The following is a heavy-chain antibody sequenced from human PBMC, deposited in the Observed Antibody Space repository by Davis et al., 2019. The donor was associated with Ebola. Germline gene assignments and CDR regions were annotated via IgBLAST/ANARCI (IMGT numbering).Heavy chain of an antibody. V-gene: IGHV3-30*04. CDR1: GLSFSSNA. CDR2: ISYDGSNK. Sequence: GESLKISCTASGLSFSSNAMHWVRQAPGKGLEWLAVISYDGSNKYFADSVKGRFTISRDNAKNSLYLQMNSLRAEDTAVYYCARESEGGTVGSNIASRGAEDWGQGTLVTVSS. J-gene: IGHJ4*02. D-gene: IGHD6-6*01. CDR3: ARESEGGTVGSNIASRGAED.